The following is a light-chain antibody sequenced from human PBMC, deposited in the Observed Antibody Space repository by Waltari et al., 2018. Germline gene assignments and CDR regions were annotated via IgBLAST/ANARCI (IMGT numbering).Light chain of an antibody. V-gene: IGLV2-23*01. J-gene: IGLJ3*02. CDR1: SNDVGSSNF. CDR2: DDT. Sequence: QSALTQPASVSGSPGQSATISRTGTSNDVGSSNFFSWYQQHPGKAPKLIIHDDTSRPSGVSDRFSGSKSANGASLTISGLQAEDEAHYYCCAYAGKVFGGGTRLTVL. CDR3: CAYAGKV.